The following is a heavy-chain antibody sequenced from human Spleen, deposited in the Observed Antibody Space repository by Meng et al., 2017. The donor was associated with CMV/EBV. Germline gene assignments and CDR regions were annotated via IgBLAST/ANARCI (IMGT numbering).Heavy chain of an antibody. Sequence: SETLSLTCSVSGGSIRSYYWSWIRQPPGKGLEWIGYIYYSGSTNYNPSLKSRVTISVDTSKNQFSLKLSSVTAADTTVYYCAREGGQYSGSSYYGMDVWGQGTTVTVSS. J-gene: IGHJ6*02. V-gene: IGHV4-59*01. CDR3: AREGGQYSGSSYYGMDV. D-gene: IGHD1-26*01. CDR2: IYYSGST. CDR1: GGSIRSYY.